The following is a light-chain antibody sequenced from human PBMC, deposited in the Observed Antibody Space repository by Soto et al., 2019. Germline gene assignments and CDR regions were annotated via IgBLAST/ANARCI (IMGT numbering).Light chain of an antibody. CDR2: GAS. J-gene: IGKJ4*01. V-gene: IGKV3-15*01. CDR3: QQYNNWPLT. CDR1: QSVSSN. Sequence: EIVMTQSPATLSVSPGERGTLSCRASQSVSSNLAWYQQKPCQAPRLLIYGASTRATGIPARFSGSWSGTEFTLTISSLQSEDFAVYYCQQYNNWPLTFGGGTKVEIK.